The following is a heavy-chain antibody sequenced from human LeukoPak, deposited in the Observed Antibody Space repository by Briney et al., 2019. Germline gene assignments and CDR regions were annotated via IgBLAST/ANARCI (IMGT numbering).Heavy chain of an antibody. D-gene: IGHD3-3*01. Sequence: GGSLRLSCAASGFTFSSYAMHWVRQAPGKGLEWVAVISYDGSNKYYADSVKGRFTISRDNSKDTLYLQMNSLRAEDTAVYYCAKSYYDFWSGYYYYFDYWGQGTLVTVSS. CDR2: ISYDGSNK. CDR1: GFTFSSYA. J-gene: IGHJ4*02. CDR3: AKSYYDFWSGYYYYFDY. V-gene: IGHV3-30-3*02.